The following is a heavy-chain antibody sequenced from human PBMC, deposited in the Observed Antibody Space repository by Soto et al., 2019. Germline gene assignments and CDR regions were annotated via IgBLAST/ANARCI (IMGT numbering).Heavy chain of an antibody. J-gene: IGHJ6*02. V-gene: IGHV3-48*03. Sequence: EVQLVESGGGLVQPGGSLRLSCAASGFTFSSYEMNWVRQAPGKGLEWVSYISSSGSTIYYADSVKGRFTISRDNAKNSLYLQMNSLRAEDTAVYYCERDTGIPGPGKEIHYYYGMDVWGQGTTVTVSS. CDR2: ISSSGSTI. CDR3: ERDTGIPGPGKEIHYYYGMDV. CDR1: GFTFSSYE. D-gene: IGHD5-18*01.